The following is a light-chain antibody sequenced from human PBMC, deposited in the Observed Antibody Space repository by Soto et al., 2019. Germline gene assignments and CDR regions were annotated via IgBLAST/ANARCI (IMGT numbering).Light chain of an antibody. J-gene: IGKJ1*01. CDR2: GTS. Sequence: EIMMTQSPATLSVSQGERVTLSCRASQSVSSNLAWYQQKPGQSPRLLIYGTSTRATGIPVRFSGSGSGTDFTLTISSLQPEDFAVYFCHQDFNLPWTFGQGSKVDI. V-gene: IGKV3D-15*02. CDR1: QSVSSN. CDR3: HQDFNLPWT.